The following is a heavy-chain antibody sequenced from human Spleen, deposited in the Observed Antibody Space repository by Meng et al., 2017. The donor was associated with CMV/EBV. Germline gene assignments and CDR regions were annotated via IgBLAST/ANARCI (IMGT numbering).Heavy chain of an antibody. CDR3: ARDYGWGSRALDY. D-gene: IGHD6-19*01. CDR1: GDSISGSVYY. J-gene: IGHJ4*02. CDR2: FHYPGTT. Sequence: SETLSLTCTVSGDSISGSVYYWVWIRQPPGKGLEWIGSFHYPGTTYYNPSLKSRVTISEDLSKNQFSLTVTSVTAADSAVYFCARDYGWGSRALDYWGQGTQVTVSS. V-gene: IGHV4-39*07.